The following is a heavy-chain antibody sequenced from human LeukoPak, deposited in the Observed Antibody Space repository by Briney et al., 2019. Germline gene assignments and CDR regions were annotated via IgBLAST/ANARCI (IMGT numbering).Heavy chain of an antibody. D-gene: IGHD6-6*01. Sequence: GGSLRLSCAASGFTFSDYYMSWIRQAPGKGLEWVSSISYSGSAIYYADSVKGRFTISRDNAKNSLYLQMNSLRAEDTAVYYCANNIAARLYSYYYYMDVWGKGTTVTVSS. CDR2: ISYSGSAI. CDR3: ANNIAARLYSYYYYMDV. CDR1: GFTFSDYY. J-gene: IGHJ6*03. V-gene: IGHV3-11*04.